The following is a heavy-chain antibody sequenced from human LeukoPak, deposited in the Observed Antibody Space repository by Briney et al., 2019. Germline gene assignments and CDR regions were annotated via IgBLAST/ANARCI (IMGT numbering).Heavy chain of an antibody. CDR1: GGTFSSYA. CDR3: ARDQMTTVTPGYYYYMDV. J-gene: IGHJ6*03. V-gene: IGHV1-69*05. CDR2: IIPIFGTA. Sequence: GASVKVSCKASGGTFSSYAISWVRQAPGQGLEWMGGIIPIFGTANYAQKFQGRVTITTDESTSTAYMELSSLRSEDTAVYYCARDQMTTVTPGYYYYMDVWGKGTTVTVSS. D-gene: IGHD4-11*01.